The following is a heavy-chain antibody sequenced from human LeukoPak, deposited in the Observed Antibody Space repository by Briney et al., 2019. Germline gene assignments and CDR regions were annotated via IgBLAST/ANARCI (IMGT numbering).Heavy chain of an antibody. CDR1: GYTFTGYY. CDR2: INPNSGGT. CDR3: ARLRRTNPLYYYYYYMDV. J-gene: IGHJ6*03. V-gene: IGHV1-2*02. Sequence: ASVKVSCKASGYTFTGYYMHWVRQAPGQGLEWMGWINPNSGGTNYAQKFQGRVTMTRDTSISTAYMELSSVTAADTAVYYCARLRRTNPLYYYYYYMDVWGKGTTVTVSS. D-gene: IGHD1-14*01.